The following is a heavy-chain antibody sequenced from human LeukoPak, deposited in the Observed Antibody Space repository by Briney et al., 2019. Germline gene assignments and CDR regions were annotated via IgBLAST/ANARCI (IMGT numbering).Heavy chain of an antibody. J-gene: IGHJ4*02. CDR3: ARDGHVLLWFGESLYYFDY. D-gene: IGHD3-10*01. Sequence: ASVKVSCKASGYTFTSYGISWVRQAPGQGLEWMGWISAYNGNTNYAQKLRGRVTMTTDTSTSTAYMELRSLRSDDTAVYYCARDGHVLLWFGESLYYFDYWGQGTPVTVSS. V-gene: IGHV1-18*01. CDR2: ISAYNGNT. CDR1: GYTFTSYG.